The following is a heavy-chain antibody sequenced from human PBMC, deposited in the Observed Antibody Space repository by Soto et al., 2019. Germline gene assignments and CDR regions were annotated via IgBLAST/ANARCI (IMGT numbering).Heavy chain of an antibody. CDR3: ARSGCGSGYDQYYFDY. CDR1: GGTFSSYA. V-gene: IGHV1-69*05. D-gene: IGHD5-12*01. Sequence: ASVKVSCKASGGTFSSYAISWVRQAPGQGLEWMGGIIPIIGTANYAQKFQGRVTITTDESTSTAYMELSSLRSEDTAVYYCARSGCGSGYDQYYFDYWGQGTLVTVSS. J-gene: IGHJ4*02. CDR2: IIPIIGTA.